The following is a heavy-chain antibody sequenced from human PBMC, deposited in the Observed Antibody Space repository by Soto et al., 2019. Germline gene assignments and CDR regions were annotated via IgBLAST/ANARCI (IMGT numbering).Heavy chain of an antibody. Sequence: QVQLVQSGAEVKKPGSSVKVSCKASGGTFNSYSVSWVRQAPGQGLEWMGGIFPVYGTPRYAQKFQGRVTITADESTRTAYMELSSLTSEDTAVYYCARGLAFPPAGPWGQGTLVTVSS. V-gene: IGHV1-69*01. CDR1: GGTFNSYS. CDR2: IFPVYGTP. D-gene: IGHD3-9*01. J-gene: IGHJ5*02. CDR3: ARGLAFPPAGP.